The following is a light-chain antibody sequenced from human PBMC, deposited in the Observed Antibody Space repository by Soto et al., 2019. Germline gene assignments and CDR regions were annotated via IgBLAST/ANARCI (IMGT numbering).Light chain of an antibody. J-gene: IGKJ1*01. CDR2: AAS. Sequence: DIQITQCPSTLCASVGDRVTITCRASQSISSWLAWYQQKPGKVPKLLIYAASTLQSGVPSRLSGSGSGTDFTLTISSLQPEDVATYYCQKYNSAPTFGQGTKVDI. CDR1: QSISSW. CDR3: QKYNSAPT. V-gene: IGKV1-27*01.